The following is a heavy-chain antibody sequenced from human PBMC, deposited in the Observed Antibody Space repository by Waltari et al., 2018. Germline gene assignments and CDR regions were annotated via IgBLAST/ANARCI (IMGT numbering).Heavy chain of an antibody. CDR1: GYTFTGYY. J-gene: IGHJ6*02. CDR3: ARNVPAIRGKYYYYGMDV. Sequence: QVQLVQSGAEVKKPGASVKVSCKASGYTFTGYYMHWVRQAPGQGLEWMGWINPNRGGTNYAQKFQGRVTMTRDTSISTAYMELSRLRSDDTAVYYCARNVPAIRGKYYYYGMDVWGQGTTVTVSS. CDR2: INPNRGGT. V-gene: IGHV1-2*02. D-gene: IGHD2-2*02.